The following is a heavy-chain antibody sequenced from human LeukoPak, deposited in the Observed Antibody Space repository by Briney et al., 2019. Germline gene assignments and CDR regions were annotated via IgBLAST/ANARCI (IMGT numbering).Heavy chain of an antibody. V-gene: IGHV1-24*01. Sequence: EASMKVSCKVSGYTLSKLSIHWVRQVPGKGLEWMGRFDPKDGEKIYAEKFQGRFSMTEDTSTDTAHMELSGLTSGDTAVYHCATRSWLDDFLLFDYWGQGTLVVVSS. CDR2: FDPKDGEK. CDR1: GYTLSKLS. D-gene: IGHD5-24*01. J-gene: IGHJ4*02. CDR3: ATRSWLDDFLLFDY.